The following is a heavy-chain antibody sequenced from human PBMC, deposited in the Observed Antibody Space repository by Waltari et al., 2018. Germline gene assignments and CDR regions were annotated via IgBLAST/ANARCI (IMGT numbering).Heavy chain of an antibody. D-gene: IGHD6-25*01. CDR3: VMYSSAFLGDC. CDR2: ITTEGSIT. J-gene: IGHJ4*02. V-gene: IGHV3-74*01. Sequence: EMQLVESVGRVCQPGGSLSLSCAASGFTFRRYWLHWVRQAPGKGLVPVSNITTEGSITRYADSVKGRFTISRDNAKNTLFLQMNSLRAEDTAVYYCVMYSSAFLGDCWGQGTLVDVSS. CDR1: GFTFRRYW.